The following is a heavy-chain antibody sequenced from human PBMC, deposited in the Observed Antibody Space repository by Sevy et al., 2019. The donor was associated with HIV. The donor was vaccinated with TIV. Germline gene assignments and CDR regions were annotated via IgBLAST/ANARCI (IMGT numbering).Heavy chain of an antibody. CDR2: IYSGGST. Sequence: GGSLRLSCAASGFTVSSNYMSWVRQAPGKGLEWVSVIYSGGSTYYADSVKGRFTISRDNSKNTLYLQMNSLRAEDTAVYYCARDPQQRPYYYYGMDVWGQGTTVTVSS. D-gene: IGHD6-13*01. CDR1: GFTVSSNY. V-gene: IGHV3-53*01. J-gene: IGHJ6*02. CDR3: ARDPQQRPYYYYGMDV.